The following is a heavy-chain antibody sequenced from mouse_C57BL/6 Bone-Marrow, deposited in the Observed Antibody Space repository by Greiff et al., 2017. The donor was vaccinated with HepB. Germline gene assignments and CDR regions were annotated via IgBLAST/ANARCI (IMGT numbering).Heavy chain of an antibody. Sequence: VQLQQSGAELVRPGASVKLSCTASGFNIKDDYMHWVKQRPEQGLEWIGWIDPENGDTEYASKFQGKATITADTSSNTAYLQLSSLTSEATAVYYSTTKPCRITTVHYFDYWGQGTTLTVSS. CDR2: IDPENGDT. CDR1: GFNIKDDY. J-gene: IGHJ2*01. CDR3: TTKPCRITTVHYFDY. D-gene: IGHD1-1*01. V-gene: IGHV14-4*01.